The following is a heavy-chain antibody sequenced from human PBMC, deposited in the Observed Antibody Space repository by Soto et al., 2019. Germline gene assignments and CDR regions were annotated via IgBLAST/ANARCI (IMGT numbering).Heavy chain of an antibody. CDR3: AKNPHCSSTSCYGYYYYYYMDV. CDR1: GFTFSSYA. Sequence: EVQLLESGGGLVQPGGSLRLSCAASGFTFSSYAMSWVRQAPGKGLEWVSAISGSGGSTYYADSVKGRFTISRDNSKNTLYLQMNRLRAEDTAVYYCAKNPHCSSTSCYGYYYYYYMDVWGKGTTVTVSS. V-gene: IGHV3-23*01. D-gene: IGHD2-2*01. J-gene: IGHJ6*03. CDR2: ISGSGGST.